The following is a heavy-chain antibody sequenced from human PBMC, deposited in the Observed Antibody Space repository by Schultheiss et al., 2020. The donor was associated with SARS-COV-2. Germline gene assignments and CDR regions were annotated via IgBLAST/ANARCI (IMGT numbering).Heavy chain of an antibody. CDR2: ISVRGGRA. CDR1: GFTISTYD. CDR3: ARADCSSTTCYTRGGLNYYYGMDV. V-gene: IGHV3-23*01. J-gene: IGHJ6*02. D-gene: IGHD2-2*02. Sequence: GGSLRLSCAASGFTISTYDMSWVRQAPGKGLEWVSGISVRGGRANYADSVKGRFTISRDNAKNSLYLQMNSLKTEDTAVYYCARADCSSTTCYTRGGLNYYYGMDVWGQGTTVTVSS.